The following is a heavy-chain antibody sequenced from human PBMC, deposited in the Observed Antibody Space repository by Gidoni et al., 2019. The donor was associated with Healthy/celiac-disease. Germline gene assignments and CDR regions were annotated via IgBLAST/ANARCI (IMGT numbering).Heavy chain of an antibody. CDR1: GYTFTGYY. Sequence: QVQLVQSGAEVTKPGASVKVSCTASGYTFTGYYMHWVRQAAGQGLEWMGWINPNSGGKNYAQKFQGRVTMTRDTSISTAYMELSRLRSDDTAVYYCARERQWSPFDYWGQGTLVTVSS. D-gene: IGHD6-19*01. V-gene: IGHV1-2*02. CDR3: ARERQWSPFDY. CDR2: INPNSGGK. J-gene: IGHJ4*02.